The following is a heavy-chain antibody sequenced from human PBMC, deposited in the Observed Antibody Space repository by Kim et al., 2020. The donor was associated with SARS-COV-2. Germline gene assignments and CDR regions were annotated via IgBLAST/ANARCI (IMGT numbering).Heavy chain of an antibody. CDR2: FIPMFGTP. J-gene: IGHJ2*01. D-gene: IGHD3-10*01. CDR1: GGTFSSYG. Sequence: SVKVSCKASGGTFSSYGISWVRQAPGQGLEWMGGFIPMFGTPRYAHEFQDRVTFTADESTSTAYMELSNLKSDDTAVYYCARDTGWLSGLGDLRYWYFDLWGRGTLVTVSS. V-gene: IGHV1-69*13. CDR3: ARDTGWLSGLGDLRYWYFDL.